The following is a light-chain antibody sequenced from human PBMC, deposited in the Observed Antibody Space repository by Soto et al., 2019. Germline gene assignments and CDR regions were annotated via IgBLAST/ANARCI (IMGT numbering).Light chain of an antibody. Sequence: DVQVTQTPSTLSASVGDRVTITCRASQSISTWLAWYQQKPGKAPKLLIYKASALESGVPSRFSGSGSGTEFTLTISSLQPDDYASYYCQQDQSLPIPLGQGGRLEVK. V-gene: IGKV1-5*03. CDR3: QQDQSLPIP. CDR1: QSISTW. CDR2: KAS. J-gene: IGKJ5*01.